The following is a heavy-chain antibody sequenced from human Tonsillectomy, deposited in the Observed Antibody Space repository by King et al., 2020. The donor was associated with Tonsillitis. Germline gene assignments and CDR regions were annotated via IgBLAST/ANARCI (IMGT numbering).Heavy chain of an antibody. CDR2: INHSGST. CDR1: GGSFSGYY. CDR3: ARGRLVGATKKGSSGGVY. V-gene: IGHV4-34*01. J-gene: IGHJ4*02. Sequence: QVQLQQWGAGLLKPSETLSLTCAVYGGSFSGYYWSWIRQPPGKGLEWIGEINHSGSTNYNPSLKSRVTISVDTSKNQFSLKLSSVTAADTAVYYCARGRLVGATKKGSSGGVYWGQGTLVTVSS. D-gene: IGHD1-26*01.